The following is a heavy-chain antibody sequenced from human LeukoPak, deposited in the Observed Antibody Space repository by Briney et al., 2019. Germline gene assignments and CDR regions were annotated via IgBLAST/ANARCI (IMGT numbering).Heavy chain of an antibody. CDR3: ARWGLVADPPYYYYGMDV. CDR2: IYYSGST. CDR1: GDSISSYY. D-gene: IGHD6-25*01. J-gene: IGHJ6*02. Sequence: SETLSLTCTVSGDSISSYYWSWIRQPPGKGLEWIGYIYYSGSTNYNPSLKSRVTISVDTSKNQFSLKLSSVTAADTAVYYCARWGLVADPPYYYYGMDVWGQGTTVTVSS. V-gene: IGHV4-59*01.